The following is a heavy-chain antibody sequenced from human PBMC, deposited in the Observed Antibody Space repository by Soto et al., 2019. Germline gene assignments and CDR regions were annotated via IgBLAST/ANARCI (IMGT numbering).Heavy chain of an antibody. Sequence: WGSLRLSCAASGFTFSSYAMSWVRQAPGKGLEWVSAISGSGGSTYYADSVKGRFTISRDNSKNTLYLQMNSLRAEDTAVYYCATGELSLKINYWGQGTLVTVSS. CDR1: GFTFSSYA. D-gene: IGHD3-16*02. V-gene: IGHV3-23*01. CDR2: ISGSGGST. CDR3: ATGELSLKINY. J-gene: IGHJ4*02.